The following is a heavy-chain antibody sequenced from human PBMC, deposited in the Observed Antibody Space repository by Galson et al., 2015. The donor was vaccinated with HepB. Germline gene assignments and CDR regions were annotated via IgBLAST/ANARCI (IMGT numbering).Heavy chain of an antibody. CDR2: IIPMFGIA. Sequence: SVKVSCKASGYTFTSYYMHWVRQAPGQGLEWMGRIIPMFGIANYAQKFQGRVTIIADKSTSTAYMELSSLRSEDTAVYYCARGVAGPYGHFDYWGQGTLVTVSS. CDR3: ARGVAGPYGHFDY. J-gene: IGHJ4*02. V-gene: IGHV1-69*04. CDR1: GYTFTSYY. D-gene: IGHD2-15*01.